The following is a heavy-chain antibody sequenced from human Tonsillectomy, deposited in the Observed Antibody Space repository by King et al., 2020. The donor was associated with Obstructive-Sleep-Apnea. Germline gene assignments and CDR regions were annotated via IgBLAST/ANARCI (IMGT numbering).Heavy chain of an antibody. CDR1: GGSISTYY. CDR3: AMDASSDWTHFDY. V-gene: IGHV4-59*01. Sequence: VQLQESGPGLVKPSETLSLTCTVSGGSISTYYWSWIRQPPGKGLECIGYIYYSGSTNYNPSLKSRVTISLDTSKNQFSLKLSSVTAADTAVYYCAMDASSDWTHFDYWGHGTLVTVSS. J-gene: IGHJ4*01. CDR2: IYYSGST. D-gene: IGHD6-19*01.